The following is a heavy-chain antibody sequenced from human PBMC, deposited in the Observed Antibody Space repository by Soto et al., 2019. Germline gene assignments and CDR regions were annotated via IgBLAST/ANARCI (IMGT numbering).Heavy chain of an antibody. V-gene: IGHV1-18*04. Sequence: QSKLLQSGAEVKKPGASVRVSCKASGSAFSNYGSSWIRQAPGLGLEGMGWISPYNGNTDYAQRLQGRVTMTTDTATTTSYWELRSLASDDTAVYCCATSYGSGFDPWGEGTLVTVSS. J-gene: IGHJ5*02. CDR3: ATSYGSGFDP. D-gene: IGHD3-10*01. CDR1: GSAFSNYG. CDR2: ISPYNGNT.